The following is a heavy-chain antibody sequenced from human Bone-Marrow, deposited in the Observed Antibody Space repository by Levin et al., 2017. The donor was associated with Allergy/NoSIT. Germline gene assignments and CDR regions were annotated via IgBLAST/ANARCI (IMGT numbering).Heavy chain of an antibody. Sequence: QSGGSLRLSCAASGFTFSNNWMNWVRQAPGKGLECVASIKQDGSEKYYVDSVKGRFTISRDNAKNSLYLQMNNLRAEDTAVYFCATRRGGGSGYFDYWGQGTLVTVSS. CDR1: GFTFSNNW. D-gene: IGHD3-16*01. V-gene: IGHV3-7*01. CDR2: IKQDGSEK. J-gene: IGHJ4*02. CDR3: ATRRGGGSGYFDY.